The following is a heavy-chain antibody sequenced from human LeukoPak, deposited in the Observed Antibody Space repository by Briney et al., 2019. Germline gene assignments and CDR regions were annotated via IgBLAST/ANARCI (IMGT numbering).Heavy chain of an antibody. Sequence: PGGSLRISCAASGFTFSSYDMHWVRQATGKGLEWVSAIGTAGDTYYPGSVKGRFTISRENAKNSLYLQMNSLRAGDTAVYYCARDQGEGAFDIWGQGTMVTVSS. V-gene: IGHV3-13*01. CDR2: IGTAGDT. CDR1: GFTFSSYD. CDR3: ARDQGEGAFDI. J-gene: IGHJ3*02.